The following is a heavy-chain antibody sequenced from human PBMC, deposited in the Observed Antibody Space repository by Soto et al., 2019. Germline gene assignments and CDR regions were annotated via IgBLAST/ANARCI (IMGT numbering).Heavy chain of an antibody. Sequence: EVQLLESGGGLVQPGGALRLSCANSGFSFSTYAMTCVRQAPGKGLGWVSGISGRGGGTYYTDSGKGRFTISRDNSQSTLYLQMNSLRVEDAAVYFCAKARSIAASQHPAFDYWGQGTMVTVSS. V-gene: IGHV3-23*01. J-gene: IGHJ4*02. CDR3: AKARSIAASQHPAFDY. D-gene: IGHD6-6*01. CDR1: GFSFSTYA. CDR2: ISGRGGGT.